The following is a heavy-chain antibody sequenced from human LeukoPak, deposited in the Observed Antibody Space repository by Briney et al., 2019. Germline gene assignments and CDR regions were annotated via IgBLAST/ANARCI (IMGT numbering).Heavy chain of an antibody. CDR2: ISGSGGST. CDR3: AKDNDYYGSGTYFDH. CDR1: GFTFSSYA. Sequence: PGGSLRLSCAASGFTFSSYAMSWVRQAPGKGLEWVSAISGSGGSTYYADSVKGQFTISRDNSKNTLYLQMNSLRAEDTAVYYCAKDNDYYGSGTYFDHWGQGTLVTVSS. J-gene: IGHJ4*02. V-gene: IGHV3-23*01. D-gene: IGHD3-10*01.